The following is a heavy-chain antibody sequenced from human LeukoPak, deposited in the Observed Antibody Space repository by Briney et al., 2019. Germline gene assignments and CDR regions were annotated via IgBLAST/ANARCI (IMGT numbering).Heavy chain of an antibody. Sequence: PSETLSLTCTVSGGSISSGDYYWSWIRQPPGKGLEWIGYIYYSGSTYYNPSLKSRVTISVDTSKNQFSLKLSSVTAADTAVYYCARYYHSSGPDADAFDIWGQGTMVTVSS. V-gene: IGHV4-30-4*08. CDR1: GGSISSGDYY. CDR2: IYYSGST. J-gene: IGHJ3*02. CDR3: ARYYHSSGPDADAFDI. D-gene: IGHD3-22*01.